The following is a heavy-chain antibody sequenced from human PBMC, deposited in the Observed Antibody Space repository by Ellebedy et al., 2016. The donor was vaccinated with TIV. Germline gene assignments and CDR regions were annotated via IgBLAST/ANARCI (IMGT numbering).Heavy chain of an antibody. D-gene: IGHD1-1*01. CDR3: ARGPSVTPHPYTSDY. Sequence: ASVKVSCXASGYTFTSYGISWVRQAPGQGLEWMGIINPSGGSTSYAQKFQGRVTMTRDTSTSTVYMELSSLRSEDTAVYYCARGPSVTPHPYTSDYWGQGTLVTVSS. CDR1: GYTFTSYG. V-gene: IGHV1-46*01. J-gene: IGHJ4*02. CDR2: INPSGGST.